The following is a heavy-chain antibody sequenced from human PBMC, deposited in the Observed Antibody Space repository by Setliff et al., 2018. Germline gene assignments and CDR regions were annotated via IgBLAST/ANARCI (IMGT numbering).Heavy chain of an antibody. CDR2: IYYIGST. J-gene: IGHJ4*02. CDR3: ARDLVYCSGGSCYGLPDY. V-gene: IGHV4-30-4*08. Sequence: SETLSLTCTVSGGSISSGDYYWSWIRQPPGKGLEWIAYIYYIGSTYYNPSLKSRVTMSVDTSKNQFSLNLTSVTAADTAVYYCARDLVYCSGGSCYGLPDYWGQGTLVTVSS. CDR1: GGSISSGDYY. D-gene: IGHD2-15*01.